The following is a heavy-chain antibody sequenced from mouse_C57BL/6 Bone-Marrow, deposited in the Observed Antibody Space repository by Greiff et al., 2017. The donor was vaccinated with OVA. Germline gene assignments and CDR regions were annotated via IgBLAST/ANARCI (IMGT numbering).Heavy chain of an antibody. CDR1: GYAFSSSW. V-gene: IGHV1-82*01. Sequence: VKLVESGPELVKPGASVKISCKASGYAFSSSWMNWVKQRPGKGLEWIGRIYPGDGDTNYNGKFKGKATLTADKSSSTAYMQLSSLTSEDSAVXLCARGGRGSSYAIDYWGQGTSVTVSS. CDR2: IYPGDGDT. D-gene: IGHD1-1*02. CDR3: ARGGRGSSYAIDY. J-gene: IGHJ4*01.